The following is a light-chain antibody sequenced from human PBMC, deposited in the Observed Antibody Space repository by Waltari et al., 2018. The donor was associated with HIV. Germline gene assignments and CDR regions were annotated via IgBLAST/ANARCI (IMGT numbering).Light chain of an antibody. Sequence: QSALTQPPSASGSPGQSVTLSCTGTSSDVGGFDYVSWYQQHPAKAPKLLIYAVNRRPSGVPDRFSGSKSGNTASLTVSGLQTEDEADYYCSSYADTNNLLFGGGTKLTVL. J-gene: IGLJ3*02. CDR3: SSYADTNNLL. CDR1: SSDVGGFDY. CDR2: AVN. V-gene: IGLV2-8*01.